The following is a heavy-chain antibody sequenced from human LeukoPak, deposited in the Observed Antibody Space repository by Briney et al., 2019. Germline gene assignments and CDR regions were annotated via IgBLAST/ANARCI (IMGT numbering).Heavy chain of an antibody. Sequence: ASVKVSCKASGYTFTGCYMHWVRQAPGQGLEWMGRINPNSGGTNYAQKFQGRVTMTRDTSISTAYMELSRLRSDDTAVYYCARGWTVVPYFDYWGQGTLVTVSS. CDR1: GYTFTGCY. D-gene: IGHD2-15*01. CDR2: INPNSGGT. CDR3: ARGWTVVPYFDY. V-gene: IGHV1-2*06. J-gene: IGHJ4*02.